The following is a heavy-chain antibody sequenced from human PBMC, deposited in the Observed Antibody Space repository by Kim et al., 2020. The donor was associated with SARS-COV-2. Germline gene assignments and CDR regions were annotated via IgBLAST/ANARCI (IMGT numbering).Heavy chain of an antibody. Sequence: GGSLRLSCAASGFTFSSYSMNWVRQAPGKGLEWVSYISSSSSTIYYADSVKGRFTISRDNAKNSLYLQMNSLRDEDTAVYYCARDPVVPAANWALLGYFDLWGRGTLVTVSS. V-gene: IGHV3-48*02. D-gene: IGHD2-2*01. CDR3: ARDPVVPAANWALLGYFDL. J-gene: IGHJ2*01. CDR1: GFTFSSYS. CDR2: ISSSSSTI.